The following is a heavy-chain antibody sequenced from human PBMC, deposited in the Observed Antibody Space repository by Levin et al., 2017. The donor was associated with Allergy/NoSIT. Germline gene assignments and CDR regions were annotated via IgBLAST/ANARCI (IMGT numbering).Heavy chain of an antibody. J-gene: IGHJ6*03. CDR3: ARDLVGFLGYKPYCYMDV. D-gene: IGHD5-24*01. CDR2: IYVTGST. Sequence: KASETLSLTCSVSGDSISRGFYYWSWIRQPAGEGLEWIGRIYVTGSTTYSPSLKSRVTISLDRSKDQVSLKINSVTAADTAVYYCARDLVGFLGYKPYCYMDVWGKGTTVTVSS. V-gene: IGHV4-61*02. CDR1: GDSISRGFYY.